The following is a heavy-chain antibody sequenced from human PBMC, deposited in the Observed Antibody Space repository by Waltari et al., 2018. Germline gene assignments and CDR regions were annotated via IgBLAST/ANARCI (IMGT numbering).Heavy chain of an antibody. CDR2: IHPSGGST. Sequence: QVQLVQSGAEVKKPGASVKISCKTSEYTFTSSYIHWVRQAPGQGLDWMGIIHPSGGSTIYAQKFQGRVTMTRDTSTSTVYMELSSLRSEDTAVYYCALDTGALWMDVWGQGTTVTVSS. V-gene: IGHV1-46*01. CDR3: ALDTGALWMDV. J-gene: IGHJ6*02. D-gene: IGHD2-21*01. CDR1: EYTFTSSY.